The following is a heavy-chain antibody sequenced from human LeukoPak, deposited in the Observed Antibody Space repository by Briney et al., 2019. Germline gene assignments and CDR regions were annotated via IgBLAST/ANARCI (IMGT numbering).Heavy chain of an antibody. J-gene: IGHJ4*02. CDR1: GGSISSGSYY. V-gene: IGHV4-61*10. Sequence: PSETLSLTCTVSGGSISSGSYYWSWIRQPAGKGLEWIGCIYTSGSTNYNPSLKSRVTISVDTSKNQFSLKLSSVTAADTAVYYCARAGNLVGATDHFDYWGQGTLVTVSS. D-gene: IGHD1-26*01. CDR2: IYTSGST. CDR3: ARAGNLVGATDHFDY.